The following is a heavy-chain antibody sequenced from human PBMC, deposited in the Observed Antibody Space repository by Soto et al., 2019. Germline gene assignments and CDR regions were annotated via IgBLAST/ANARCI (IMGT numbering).Heavy chain of an antibody. CDR3: AKGAEGYVVSSLDS. CDR1: GFTFSSYS. CDR2: ISSSSSTI. J-gene: IGHJ4*02. Sequence: EVQLVESGGGLVQPGGSLRLSCAASGFTFSSYSMNWVRQAPGKGLEWVSYISSSSSTIYYADSVKGRFTISRDNSKNTLYLQINSLRAEDTAIYYCAKGAEGYVVSSLDSWGQGTLVTVSS. D-gene: IGHD5-12*01. V-gene: IGHV3-48*01.